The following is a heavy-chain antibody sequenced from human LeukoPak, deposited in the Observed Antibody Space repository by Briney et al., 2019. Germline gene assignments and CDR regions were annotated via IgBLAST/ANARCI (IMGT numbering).Heavy chain of an antibody. Sequence: GGSLRLSCAASGFTFSDYYMSWIRQAPGKGLEWVSYISSSSSYTDYADSAKGRFTISRDNAKNSLYLQMNSLRAEDTAVYYCARGDYDILTGYPYGYYYYGMDVWGKGTTVTVSS. CDR1: GFTFSDYY. J-gene: IGHJ6*04. CDR2: ISSSSSYT. CDR3: ARGDYDILTGYPYGYYYYGMDV. D-gene: IGHD3-9*01. V-gene: IGHV3-11*06.